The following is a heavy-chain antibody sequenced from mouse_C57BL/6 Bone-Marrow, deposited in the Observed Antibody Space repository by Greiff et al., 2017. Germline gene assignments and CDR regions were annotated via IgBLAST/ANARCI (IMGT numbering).Heavy chain of an antibody. D-gene: IGHD1-1*01. CDR3: ARGPYGSSYWYFDV. V-gene: IGHV1-72*01. CDR1: GYTFTSYC. Sequence: QVQLQQPGAELVKPGASVKLSCTASGYTFTSYCMHWVKQRPGRGLEWIGRIDPDNGGTKYNEKFQSKATLTVDTPSSTAYMHVSSLTSEDSAVDYGARGPYGSSYWYFDVWGTGTTVTVSS. CDR2: IDPDNGGT. J-gene: IGHJ1*03.